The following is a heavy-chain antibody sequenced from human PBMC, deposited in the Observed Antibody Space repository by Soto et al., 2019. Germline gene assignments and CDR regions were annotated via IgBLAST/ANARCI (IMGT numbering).Heavy chain of an antibody. CDR2: ISSSSSYI. CDR3: ARATVVTAAQDYYYYYGMDV. V-gene: IGHV3-21*01. CDR1: GFTLSSYS. D-gene: IGHD2-2*01. Sequence: GGSLRLSCAASGFTLSSYSMNWVRQAPGKGLEWVSSISSSSSYIYYADSVKGRFTISRDNAKNSLYLQMNSLRAEDTAVYYCARATVVTAAQDYYYYYGMDVWGQGTTLTAP. J-gene: IGHJ6*02.